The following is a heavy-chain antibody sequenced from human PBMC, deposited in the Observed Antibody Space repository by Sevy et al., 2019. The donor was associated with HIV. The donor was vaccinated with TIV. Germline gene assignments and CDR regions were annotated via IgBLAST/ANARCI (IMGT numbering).Heavy chain of an antibody. CDR1: GFIFSNYN. CDR3: ARKMELLVPDY. V-gene: IGHV3-21*01. J-gene: IGHJ4*02. CDR2: ISSNSNDI. Sequence: GGSLRLSCAGSGFIFSNYNMKWVRQAPGKGLEWVSSISSNSNDIYYADSVKRRFTISRDNVKNSLYLQMNSLRAEDTAVYYCARKMELLVPDYWGQGTLVTVSS. D-gene: IGHD2-21*02.